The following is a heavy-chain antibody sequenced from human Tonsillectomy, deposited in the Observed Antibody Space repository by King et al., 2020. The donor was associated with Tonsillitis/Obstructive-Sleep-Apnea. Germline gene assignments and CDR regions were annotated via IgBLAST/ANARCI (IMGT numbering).Heavy chain of an antibody. J-gene: IGHJ5*02. CDR1: GFTFSTYS. D-gene: IGHD3-3*01. CDR3: ARGFFGVVSS. CDR2: IGRISSTI. Sequence: VQLVESGGGLVQPGGSLRLSCAASGFTFSTYSMNWVRQAPGKGLEWVSYIGRISSTIYYADSVKGRFTISRDNAKNSLFLQMNSRRDEETAVYYCARGFFGVVSSWGLGTLVTVSS. V-gene: IGHV3-48*02.